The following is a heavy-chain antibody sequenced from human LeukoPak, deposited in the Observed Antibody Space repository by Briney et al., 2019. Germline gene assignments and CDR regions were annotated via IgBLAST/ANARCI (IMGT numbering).Heavy chain of an antibody. CDR3: ARVRVAGTWSYYMDV. Sequence: GASVKVSCKTSGYTFTIYGISWVRQAPGQGLEWMGWISAYSGNTNYAQKLQGRVTMTTDTSTSTAYMELRSLRSDDTAVYYCARVRVAGTWSYYMDVWGKGTTVTVSS. V-gene: IGHV1-18*01. CDR2: ISAYSGNT. CDR1: GYTFTIYG. D-gene: IGHD6-19*01. J-gene: IGHJ6*03.